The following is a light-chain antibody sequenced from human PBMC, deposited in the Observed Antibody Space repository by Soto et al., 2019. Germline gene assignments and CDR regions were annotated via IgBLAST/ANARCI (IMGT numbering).Light chain of an antibody. CDR2: DAS. Sequence: EIVLTQSPATLSLSPGERATLSCRACQSVSSYLAWYQQKPGQAPRLLIYDASNRATGIPARFSGSGSGTDFTLTISSLEPEDFAVYYCQQRTTFGGGTKVEIK. J-gene: IGKJ4*01. CDR1: QSVSSY. CDR3: QQRTT. V-gene: IGKV3-11*01.